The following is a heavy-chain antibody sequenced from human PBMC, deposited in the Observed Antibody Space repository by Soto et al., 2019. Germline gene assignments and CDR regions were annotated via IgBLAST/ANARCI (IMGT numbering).Heavy chain of an antibody. CDR3: ARLNTAMVGYYYYGMDV. D-gene: IGHD5-18*01. J-gene: IGHJ6*02. CDR1: GGTFSSYA. V-gene: IGHV1-69*13. Sequence: GASVKVSCKASGGTFSSYAISWVRQAPGQGLEWMGGIIPIFGTANYAQKFQGRVTITADESTSTAYMELSSLRSEDTAVYYCARLNTAMVGYYYYGMDVWGQGTTVTVSS. CDR2: IIPIFGTA.